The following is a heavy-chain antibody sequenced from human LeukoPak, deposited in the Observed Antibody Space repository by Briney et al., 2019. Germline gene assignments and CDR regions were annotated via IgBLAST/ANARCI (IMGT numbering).Heavy chain of an antibody. CDR2: IKNAGDDQ. CDR1: GFTFSNYY. Sequence: GGSLRLSCVGSGFTFSNYYMYWVRQAPGKGPVWVSRIKNAGDDQIYADSVKGRFTISRDNAKNTVYLQMSSLRAEDTAVYYCARGGYGHNMDVWGEGTTVTVSS. J-gene: IGHJ6*03. CDR3: ARGGYGHNMDV. V-gene: IGHV3-74*01. D-gene: IGHD3-10*01.